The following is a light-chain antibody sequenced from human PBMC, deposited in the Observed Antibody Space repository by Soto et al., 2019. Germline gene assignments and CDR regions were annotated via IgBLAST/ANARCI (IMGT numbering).Light chain of an antibody. CDR3: QQYANYPLT. CDR2: ATS. J-gene: IGKJ5*01. Sequence: GDRITITCRASQTINKWLAWYQQKPKQAPKSLIYATSVLQSGVPSRFSGSGSGTDFTLTISSLQPEDFATYYCQQYANYPLTFGQGTRLEIK. V-gene: IGKV1D-16*01. CDR1: QTINKW.